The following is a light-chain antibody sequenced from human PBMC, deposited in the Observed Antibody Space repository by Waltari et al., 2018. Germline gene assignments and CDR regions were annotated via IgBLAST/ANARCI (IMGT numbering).Light chain of an antibody. CDR1: SLRTYY. V-gene: IGLV3-19*01. Sequence: SSELTQDPAVSVALGQTVRITCQGDSLRTYYVSWFHQKPGQAPALVIYGKNNRPSGIPDRFSASSSGRTASLTIIGAQAEDEADYYCHSRDSSGDVIIGGGTKLTVL. CDR2: GKN. J-gene: IGLJ2*01. CDR3: HSRDSSGDVI.